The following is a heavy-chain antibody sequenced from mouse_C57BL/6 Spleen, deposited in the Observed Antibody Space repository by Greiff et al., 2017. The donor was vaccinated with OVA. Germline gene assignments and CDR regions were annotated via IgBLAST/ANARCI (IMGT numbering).Heavy chain of an antibody. J-gene: IGHJ3*01. D-gene: IGHD3-3*01. Sequence: EVKLMESGPGLVKPSQSLSLTCSVTGYSITSGYYWNWIRQFPGNKLEWMGYISYDGSNNYNPSLKNRISITLDTSKNQFFLKLNSLTTDDTATYYCAREDLGGFAYWGQGTLVTVSA. V-gene: IGHV3-6*01. CDR3: AREDLGGFAY. CDR2: ISYDGSN. CDR1: GYSITSGYY.